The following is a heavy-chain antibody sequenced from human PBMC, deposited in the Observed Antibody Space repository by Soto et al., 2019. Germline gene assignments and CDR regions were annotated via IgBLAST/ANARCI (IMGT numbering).Heavy chain of an antibody. D-gene: IGHD5-18*01. V-gene: IGHV4-30-4*01. CDR2: ISYSGNT. Sequence: SETLSLTCTVSGGSISSADYYWSWIRQPPGKGLEWIGYISYSGNTYYNPSLKSRSTMSLDTSKNQFSLRLSSVTATDTAVYYCAKCWDTALVGYFDYWGQGTLVTVSS. CDR1: GGSISSADYY. CDR3: AKCWDTALVGYFDY. J-gene: IGHJ4*02.